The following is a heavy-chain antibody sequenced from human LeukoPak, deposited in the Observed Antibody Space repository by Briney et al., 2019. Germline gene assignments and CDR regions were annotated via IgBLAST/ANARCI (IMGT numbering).Heavy chain of an antibody. CDR2: INHSGST. CDR3: ARTAVAGYDAFDI. J-gene: IGHJ3*02. D-gene: IGHD6-19*01. V-gene: IGHV4-34*01. Sequence: SETLSLTCTISGDSISNYYWSWIRQPPGKGLEWIGEINHSGSTNYNPSLKSRVTISVDTSKNQFSLKLSSVTAADTAVYYCARTAVAGYDAFDIWGQGTMVTVS. CDR1: GDSISNYY.